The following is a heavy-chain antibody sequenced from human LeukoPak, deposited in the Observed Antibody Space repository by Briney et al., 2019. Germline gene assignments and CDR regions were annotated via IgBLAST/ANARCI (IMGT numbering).Heavy chain of an antibody. V-gene: IGHV3-23*01. Sequence: GGSLKISCEASGFTFSSYAMSWIRQAPGKGLEWVSAISSGGGNTDYADSVKGRFTISRDNAKNSLYLQMNDLRAEDTAAYYCARGATDTTRWFGPWGQGTLVTVSS. CDR1: GFTFSSYA. CDR2: ISSGGGNT. CDR3: ARGATDTTRWFGP. J-gene: IGHJ5*02. D-gene: IGHD1-26*01.